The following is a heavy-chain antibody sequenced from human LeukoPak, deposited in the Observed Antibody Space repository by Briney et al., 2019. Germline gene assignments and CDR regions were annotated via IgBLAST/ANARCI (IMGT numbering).Heavy chain of an antibody. D-gene: IGHD3-22*01. J-gene: IGHJ6*03. CDR3: AREQYYYDSSGSNYYYMDV. CDR2: IYSGGST. Sequence: PGGSLRLSCAASGFTVSSNYMSWVRQAPGKGLEWVSVIYSGGSTYYADSVKGRFTISRDNSKNTLYLQMNSLRAEDTAVYYCAREQYYYDSSGSNYYYMDVWGKGTTVTISS. CDR1: GFTVSSNY. V-gene: IGHV3-53*01.